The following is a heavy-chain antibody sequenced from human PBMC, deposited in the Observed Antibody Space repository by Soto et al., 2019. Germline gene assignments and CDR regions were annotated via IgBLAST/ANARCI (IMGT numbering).Heavy chain of an antibody. CDR1: GVSIIHSPYY. J-gene: IGHJ4*02. CDR2: IHHSGTT. Sequence: PSETLSLTCTVSGVSIIHSPYYWGWIRQPPGKGLEWIGTIHHSGTTYYNPSLKSRVTISVDTSKDQFSLKLSSVTAADMAVYYCARHSLGRNFDFWGQGTLVTVSS. CDR3: ARHSLGRNFDF. V-gene: IGHV4-39*01.